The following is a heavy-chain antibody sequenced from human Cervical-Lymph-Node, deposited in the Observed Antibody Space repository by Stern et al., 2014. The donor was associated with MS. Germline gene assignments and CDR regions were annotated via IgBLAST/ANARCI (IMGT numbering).Heavy chain of an antibody. J-gene: IGHJ6*02. CDR2: INSGGSST. CDR1: GFTFSTYW. Sequence: VQLGEPGGGLLQPGGSLRLSCGASGFTFSTYWMHWVRQGPGKGLVWVSRINSGGSSTSYTDSVRGRFTISRDNAKNTVDLQMTSLRAEDTAVYYCARSSGASGDAMDVWGQGTTVTVSS. V-gene: IGHV3-74*02. CDR3: ARSSGASGDAMDV. D-gene: IGHD2-15*01.